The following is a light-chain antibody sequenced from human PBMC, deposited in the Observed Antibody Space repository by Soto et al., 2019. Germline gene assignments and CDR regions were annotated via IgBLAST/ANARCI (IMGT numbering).Light chain of an antibody. CDR2: AAS. J-gene: IGKJ2*01. Sequence: DIQMTQSPSSLSASVGDRVTITCRASQSISSYLNWYQQKPVKAPKLLIYAASSLQSGVPSRFSGSGSGTDFTLTSSSLQPEDFATYYCQQSYSTPYTFGQGTKLEIK. CDR1: QSISSY. V-gene: IGKV1-39*01. CDR3: QQSYSTPYT.